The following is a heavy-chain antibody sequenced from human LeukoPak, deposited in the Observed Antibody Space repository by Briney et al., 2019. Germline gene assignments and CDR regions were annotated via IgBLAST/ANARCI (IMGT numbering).Heavy chain of an antibody. D-gene: IGHD3-22*01. Sequence: SETLSLTCTVSGDSISSGSYYWSCIRQPAGKGLEWIGRIYTSGSTNYDPPLKSRSTTSVDTPKNQFSLRLSSLTAAATASYYCARASYSYVISGWLVLAFWGVGTLVTVFS. CDR2: IYTSGST. CDR3: ARASYSYVISGWLVLAF. V-gene: IGHV4-61*02. CDR1: GDSISSGSYY. J-gene: IGHJ4*02.